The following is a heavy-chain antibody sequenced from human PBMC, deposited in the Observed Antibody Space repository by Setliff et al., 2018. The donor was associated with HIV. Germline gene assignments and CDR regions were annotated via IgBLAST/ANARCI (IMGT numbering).Heavy chain of an antibody. CDR1: GFTFTDYW. Sequence: KVSCKGSGFTFTDYWIGWVRQMPEKGLEWMGIIYPDDSDTRYSPSFQGQVTLSADKSINTTYLQWSSLKASDTAMYYCATLVGTNGVVWFDPWGQGTLVTVSS. CDR2: IYPDDSDT. V-gene: IGHV5-51*01. D-gene: IGHD1-26*01. J-gene: IGHJ5*01. CDR3: ATLVGTNGVVWFDP.